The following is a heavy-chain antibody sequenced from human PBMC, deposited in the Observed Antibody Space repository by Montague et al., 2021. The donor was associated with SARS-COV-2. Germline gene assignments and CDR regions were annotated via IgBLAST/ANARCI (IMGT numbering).Heavy chain of an antibody. Sequence: SETLSLTCTVSGGSTNSSFWSWIRQPPGKELERIGYIYYRGSTNYNPSLETRVTISVDPSKNQFSLKLSSVTAADTAVYYCARHVPIYLTLENAFDIWGQGTMVTVSS. CDR2: IYYRGST. V-gene: IGHV4-59*08. J-gene: IGHJ3*02. CDR3: ARHVPIYLTLENAFDI. CDR1: GGSTNSSF. D-gene: IGHD3-3*01.